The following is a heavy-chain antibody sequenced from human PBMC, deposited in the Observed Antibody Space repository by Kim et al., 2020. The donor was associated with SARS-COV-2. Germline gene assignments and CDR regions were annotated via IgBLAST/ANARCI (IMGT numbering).Heavy chain of an antibody. CDR3: ASKGGDSSWNYLS. D-gene: IGHD1-7*01. CDR1: GFTFSSYS. V-gene: IGHV3-21*01. J-gene: IGHJ4*02. CDR2: ISSSSSYI. Sequence: GGSLRLSCAASGFTFSSYSMNWVRQAPGKGLEWVSSISSSSSYIYYADSVKGRFTISRDNAKNSLYLQMNSLRAEDTAVYYCASKGGDSSWNYLSWGQGTLVTFSS.